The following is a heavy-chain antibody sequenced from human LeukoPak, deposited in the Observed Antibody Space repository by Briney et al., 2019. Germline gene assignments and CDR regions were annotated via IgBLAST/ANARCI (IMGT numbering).Heavy chain of an antibody. CDR1: GFTFSSYW. CDR2: INRDGSST. J-gene: IGHJ4*02. Sequence: GGSLRLSCAVSGFTFSSYWMHWVRQAPGKGLVWVSRINRDGSSTSYADSVKRRFTISRDNTKDTLHLQMNSLRAEDTAVYYCAGGGYTYGLYWGQGDLVTVSS. D-gene: IGHD5-18*01. V-gene: IGHV3-74*01. CDR3: AGGGYTYGLY.